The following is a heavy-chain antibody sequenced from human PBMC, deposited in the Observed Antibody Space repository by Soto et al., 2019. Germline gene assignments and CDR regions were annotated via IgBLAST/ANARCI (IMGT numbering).Heavy chain of an antibody. V-gene: IGHV1-69*02. Sequence: QVQLVQSGAEVKKPGSSVKVSCKASGGTFSSYTISWVRQAPGQGLEWMGRIIPILGIANYAQKFQGRVTITADKYTSTAYMELSSLRSEDTAVYYCARAGLGAAGTKGDAFDIWGQGTMVTVSS. CDR2: IIPILGIA. J-gene: IGHJ3*02. D-gene: IGHD6-13*01. CDR3: ARAGLGAAGTKGDAFDI. CDR1: GGTFSSYT.